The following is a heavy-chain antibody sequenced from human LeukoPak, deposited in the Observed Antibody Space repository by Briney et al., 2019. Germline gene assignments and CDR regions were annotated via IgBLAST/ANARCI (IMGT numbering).Heavy chain of an antibody. CDR3: ARDQGFSYYYYYMDV. V-gene: IGHV3-7*01. CDR2: INQDGSEK. J-gene: IGHJ6*03. CDR1: GFTLKNYW. D-gene: IGHD3-3*01. Sequence: PGGSLRLSCGAPGFTLKNYWMSWVRQAPGKGLEGVANINQDGSEKYYVDSVKGRLTISRDNAKNSLYLQMNSLRAEDTAVYYCARDQGFSYYYYYMDVWGKGTTVTVSS.